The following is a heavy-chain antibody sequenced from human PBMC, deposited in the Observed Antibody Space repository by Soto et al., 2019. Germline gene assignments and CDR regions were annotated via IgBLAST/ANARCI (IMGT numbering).Heavy chain of an antibody. CDR1: GFTFSNYA. Sequence: EVQLLESGGTLVQLGGSLRLSCAASGFTFSNYAMSWVRQAPGKGLEWVSAISSSGRQTYYADSVRGRFTILRDNSKNALYLQMNSLRAEDTAVYYCAKGGLYISSSWYEGYWGQGTLVTVSS. CDR2: ISSSGRQT. CDR3: AKGGLYISSSWYEGY. V-gene: IGHV3-23*01. J-gene: IGHJ4*02. D-gene: IGHD6-13*01.